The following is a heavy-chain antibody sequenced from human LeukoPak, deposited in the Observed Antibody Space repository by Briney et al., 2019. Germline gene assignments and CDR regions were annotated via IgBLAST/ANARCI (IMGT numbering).Heavy chain of an antibody. CDR2: IIPIFGTA. CDR1: GGTFSSYA. D-gene: IGHD6-13*01. J-gene: IGHJ4*02. CDR3: ASGIAAAGSHVY. V-gene: IGHV1-69*13. Sequence: ASVKVSCKASGGTFSSYAISWVRQAPGQGLEWMGGIIPIFGTANYAQKFQGRVTITADESTSTAYMELSSLRSEDTAVYYCASGIAAAGSHVYWGQGTLVTVSS.